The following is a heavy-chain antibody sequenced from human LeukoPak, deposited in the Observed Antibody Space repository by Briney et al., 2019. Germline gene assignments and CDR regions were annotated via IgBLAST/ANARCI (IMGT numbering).Heavy chain of an antibody. Sequence: GGSLRLSCAASGFTFSSYAMHWVRQAPGKGLEWVAVISYDGSNKYYADSVKGRFTISRDNSKNTLYLQMNSLRAEDTAVYYCAREREIHGQGLYFDYWGQGTLVTVSS. J-gene: IGHJ4*02. CDR3: AREREIHGQGLYFDY. D-gene: IGHD1-26*01. CDR2: ISYDGSNK. V-gene: IGHV3-30*04. CDR1: GFTFSSYA.